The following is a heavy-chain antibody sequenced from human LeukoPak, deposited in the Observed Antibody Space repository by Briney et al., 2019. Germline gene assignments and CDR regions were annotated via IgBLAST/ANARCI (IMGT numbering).Heavy chain of an antibody. CDR3: ARLAGKLHYYYEYMDF. J-gene: IGHJ6*03. CDR2: IYHSGST. D-gene: IGHD6-13*01. Sequence: SETLSLSCAVSGYSISSGYYWGWIRPPPGKGLEWIGRIYHSGSTYYNPSLKRRVTISVDTSKNQFSLQLSSVTAADTAVYYCARLAGKLHYYYEYMDFWGKGTLVTVSS. V-gene: IGHV4-38-2*01. CDR1: GYSISSGYY.